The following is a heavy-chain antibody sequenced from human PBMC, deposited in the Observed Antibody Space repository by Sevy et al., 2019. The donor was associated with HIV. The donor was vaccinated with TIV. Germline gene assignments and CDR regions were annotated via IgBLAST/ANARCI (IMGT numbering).Heavy chain of an antibody. CDR3: GRAQGYCVVNSCFGGSINAFDI. J-gene: IGHJ3*02. CDR1: GFTFSDYA. CDR2: ISWNSGAI. V-gene: IGHV3-9*01. D-gene: IGHD2-2*01. Sequence: GGSLRLSCAASGFTFSDYAMHWVRLVPGKGLEWVSGISWNSGAIGYADSEKGRFTISRDNAKNSLHLQMNSLRVEDTALYYCGRAQGYCVVNSCFGGSINAFDIWGQGTMVTVSS.